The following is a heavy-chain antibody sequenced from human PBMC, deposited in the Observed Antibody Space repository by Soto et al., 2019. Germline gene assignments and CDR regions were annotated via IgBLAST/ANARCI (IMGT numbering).Heavy chain of an antibody. CDR1: VFTVSSYA. Sequence: PGGSLRLACAASVFTVSSYAMSWVRQAPGKGLEWVSAISGSGGSTYYADSVKGRFTISRDNSKNTLYLQMNSLRAEDTAVYYSAKDWYYDSSGYYHYSFDYWGQGTLVTVSS. CDR3: AKDWYYDSSGYYHYSFDY. D-gene: IGHD3-22*01. J-gene: IGHJ4*02. CDR2: ISGSGGST. V-gene: IGHV3-23*01.